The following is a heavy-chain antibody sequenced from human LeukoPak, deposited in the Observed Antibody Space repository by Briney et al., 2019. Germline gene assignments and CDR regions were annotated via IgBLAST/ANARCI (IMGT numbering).Heavy chain of an antibody. Sequence: PSETLSLTCTVSGGSISSYYWTWIRQPPGKGLEWLWFSYYSGSTSYNPSLKSRVTISLDTSKNQFSLRLTSVTAADTAVYYCAKAPGHTTPLPGASTRAYYLDSWGQGTLVTVSS. CDR1: GGSISSYY. V-gene: IGHV4-59*12. CDR2: SYYSGST. D-gene: IGHD1-1*01. J-gene: IGHJ4*02. CDR3: AKAPGHTTPLPGASTRAYYLDS.